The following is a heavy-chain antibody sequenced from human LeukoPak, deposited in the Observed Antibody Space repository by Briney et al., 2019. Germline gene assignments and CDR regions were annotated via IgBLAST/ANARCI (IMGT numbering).Heavy chain of an antibody. CDR3: ARLSTMGAFDI. CDR2: VYTTGST. V-gene: IGHV4-59*10. J-gene: IGHJ3*02. Sequence: KPSETLSLTCAVYGGSISSYYWSWIRQPAGKGLEWIGRVYTTGSTNYNPSLKSRITMSVDTSKNQFSLKLSSVTAADTAVYYCARLSTMGAFDIWGQGTMVTVSS. CDR1: GGSISSYY. D-gene: IGHD3-10*01.